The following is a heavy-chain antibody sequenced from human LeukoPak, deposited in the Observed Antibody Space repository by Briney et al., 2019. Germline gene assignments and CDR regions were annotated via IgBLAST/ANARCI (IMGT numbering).Heavy chain of an antibody. J-gene: IGHJ5*02. CDR1: GFTFSSYS. D-gene: IGHD6-19*01. V-gene: IGHV3-21*01. CDR2: ISSSSSYI. Sequence: GGSLRLSCAASGFTFSSYSMNWVRQAPGKGLEWVSSISSSSSYIYYADSVKGRFTISRDNAKNSLYLRMNSLRAEDTAVYYCARDISSGWANWFDPWGQGTLVTVSS. CDR3: ARDISSGWANWFDP.